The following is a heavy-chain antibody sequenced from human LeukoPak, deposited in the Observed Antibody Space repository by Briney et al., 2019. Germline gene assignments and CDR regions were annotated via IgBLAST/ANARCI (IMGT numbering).Heavy chain of an antibody. D-gene: IGHD3-10*01. CDR2: MHHSGST. CDR3: AKDRSYYTFDY. J-gene: IGHJ4*02. Sequence: PSETLSLTCAVSGYSISSDYYWGWIRQPPGKGLEWIGAMHHSGSTYYNPSLKSRVTISVDTSKNQVSLKLNPVTAADTAVYYCAKDRSYYTFDYWGQGTLVIVSA. CDR1: GYSISSDYY. V-gene: IGHV4-38-2*02.